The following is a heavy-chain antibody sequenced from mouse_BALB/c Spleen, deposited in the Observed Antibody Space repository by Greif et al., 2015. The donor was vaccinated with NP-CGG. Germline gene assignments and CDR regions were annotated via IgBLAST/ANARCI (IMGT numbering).Heavy chain of an antibody. CDR1: GYTFTSYW. CDR2: IDPSDSYT. J-gene: IGHJ3*01. V-gene: IGHV1-69*02. D-gene: IGHD2-14*01. CDR3: ASGYRYDAY. Sequence: QVQLQQSGAELVKPGASVKLSCKASGYTFTSYWMHWVKQRPGQGLEWIGEIDPSDSYTNYNQKFKGKATLTVDKSSSTAYMQLSSLTSEDSAVYYCASGYRYDAYWGQGTLVNVSA.